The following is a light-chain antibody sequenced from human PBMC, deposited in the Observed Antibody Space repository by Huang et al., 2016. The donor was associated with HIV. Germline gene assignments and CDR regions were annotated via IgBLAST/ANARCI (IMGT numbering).Light chain of an antibody. CDR1: QSVSSN. V-gene: IGKV3-15*01. J-gene: IGKJ2*01. Sequence: EIVMTQSPATLSVSPGERFTLSCRASQSVSSNLAWYQQKPGRPPRLLMYGTSTRATGNPARFSGSGSGTECTLTISSLQSEDFAVYYCQQYNNWYPYTFGQGTKLEIK. CDR2: GTS. CDR3: QQYNNWYPYT.